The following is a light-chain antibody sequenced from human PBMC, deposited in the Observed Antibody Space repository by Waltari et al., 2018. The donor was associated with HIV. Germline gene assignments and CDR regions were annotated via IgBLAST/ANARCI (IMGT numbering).Light chain of an antibody. CDR3: CSYAGSYTWV. CDR1: SLNVGGYNY. V-gene: IGLV2-11*01. Sequence: QSALTQPRSVSGSPGQSVTISCTGTSLNVGGYNYVSWFQQHPGQAPKLIIYDVTPRPSGAPDRFSASKSGNTASLTISGLQAGDEADYFCCSYAGSYTWVFGTGTELTVL. CDR2: DVT. J-gene: IGLJ3*02.